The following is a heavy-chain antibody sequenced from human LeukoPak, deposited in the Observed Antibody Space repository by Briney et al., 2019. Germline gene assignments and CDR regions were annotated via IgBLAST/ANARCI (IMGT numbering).Heavy chain of an antibody. J-gene: IGHJ4*02. CDR1: GFTFSNAW. Sequence: PGGSLRLSCAASGFTFSNAWMSWVRQAPGKGLECVSGISWHSGSIGYADSVKGRFTISRDNAKNSLYLQMNSLRAEDMALYYCAKDISYDSSGYFDYWGQGTLVTVSS. V-gene: IGHV3-9*03. CDR3: AKDISYDSSGYFDY. CDR2: ISWHSGSI. D-gene: IGHD3-22*01.